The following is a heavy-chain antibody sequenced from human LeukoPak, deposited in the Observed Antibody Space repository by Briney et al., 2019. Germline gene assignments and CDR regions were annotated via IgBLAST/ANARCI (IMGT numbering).Heavy chain of an antibody. CDR2: ISSSSSYI. CDR3: ARDSSPGTVNFDY. CDR1: GFTFSSYS. J-gene: IGHJ4*02. Sequence: SGGSLRLSCAASGFTFSSYSMNGVRQAPGKGLEWVSSISSSSSYIYYADSVKGRFTISRDNAKNSLYLQMNSLRAEDTAVYYCARDSSPGTVNFDYWGQGTLVTVSS. V-gene: IGHV3-21*01. D-gene: IGHD6-13*01.